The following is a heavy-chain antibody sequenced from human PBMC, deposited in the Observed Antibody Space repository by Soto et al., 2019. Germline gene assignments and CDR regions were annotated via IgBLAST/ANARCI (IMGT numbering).Heavy chain of an antibody. CDR1: GASISGSTYY. D-gene: IGHD6-6*01. Sequence: QLQLQESGPGLVKPSETLSLTCTVSGASISGSTYYWGWIRQPPGKGLEWIGSISYSGSTYYNPSLKSRVTLSVDTSKNQFSLKLSSVTAADTAVYYCARLASVAARPVFDYWGQGTLVTVSS. V-gene: IGHV4-39*01. CDR3: ARLASVAARPVFDY. J-gene: IGHJ4*02. CDR2: ISYSGST.